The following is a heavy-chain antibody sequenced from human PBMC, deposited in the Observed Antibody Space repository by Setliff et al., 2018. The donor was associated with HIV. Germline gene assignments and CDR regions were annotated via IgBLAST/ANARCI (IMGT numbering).Heavy chain of an antibody. Sequence: PGGSLRLSCTTSGFTLSEYAISWVRQAPGKGLECVGFILNDASGGTTEYAASVKGRFTISRDDSKSIAYLQMDSLQTEDTAVYYCNRWATYSYSAFWGQGTLVTVSS. J-gene: IGHJ4*02. CDR1: GFTLSEYA. V-gene: IGHV3-49*04. CDR2: ILNDASGGTT. CDR3: NRWATYSYSAF. D-gene: IGHD1-1*01.